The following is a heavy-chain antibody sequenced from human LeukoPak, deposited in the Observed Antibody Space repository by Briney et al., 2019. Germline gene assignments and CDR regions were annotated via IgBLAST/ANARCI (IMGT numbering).Heavy chain of an antibody. CDR2: ISWNSGSI. V-gene: IGHV3-9*01. J-gene: IGHJ3*02. CDR3: AKDMGPYSGSYSGAFDI. D-gene: IGHD1-26*01. CDR1: GFTFDDYA. Sequence: SLRLSCAASGFTFDDYAMHWVRQAPGKGLEWVSGISWNSGSIGYADSVKGRFTISRDNAKNSLYLKMNSLRAEDTALYYCAKDMGPYSGSYSGAFDIWGQGTMVTVSS.